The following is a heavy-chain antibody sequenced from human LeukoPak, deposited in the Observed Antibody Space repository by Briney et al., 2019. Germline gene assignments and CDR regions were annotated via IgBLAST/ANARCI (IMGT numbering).Heavy chain of an antibody. V-gene: IGHV1-69*13. CDR2: IIPIFGTA. D-gene: IGHD6-19*01. J-gene: IGHJ5*02. CDR3: ARDPIPPYSSGSIRFDP. Sequence: ASVKVSCKASGYTFISFDIDWVRQATGQGLEWMGGIIPIFGTANYAQKFQGRVTITADESTSTAYMELSSLRSEDTAVYYCARDPIPPYSSGSIRFDPWGQGTLVTVSS. CDR1: GYTFISFD.